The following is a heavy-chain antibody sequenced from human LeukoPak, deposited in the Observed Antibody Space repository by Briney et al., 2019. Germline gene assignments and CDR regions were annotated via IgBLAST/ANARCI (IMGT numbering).Heavy chain of an antibody. D-gene: IGHD6-19*01. CDR3: AREAYSSGWYRFDY. Sequence: KPGGSLRLSCAASGFTFSSYRMSWIRQPPGKGLEWIGYIYYSGSTNYNPSLKSRVTISVDTSKNQFSLKLSSVTAADTAVYYCAREAYSSGWYRFDYWGQGTLVTVSS. CDR1: GFTFSSYR. J-gene: IGHJ4*02. CDR2: IYYSGST. V-gene: IGHV4-59*01.